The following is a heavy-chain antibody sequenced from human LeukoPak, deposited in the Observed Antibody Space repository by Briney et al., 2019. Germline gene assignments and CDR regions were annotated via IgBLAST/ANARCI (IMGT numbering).Heavy chain of an antibody. V-gene: IGHV3-48*04. Sequence: PGGSLRLSCTASGFTFSTYPMYWVRQAPGKGLEWVAYISSVTREYADSVKSRFTISRDNAKNSLYLQMNSLRADDTAVYYCARSRGGYSYGSWGQGTLVTVSS. CDR2: ISSVTR. J-gene: IGHJ5*02. D-gene: IGHD5-18*01. CDR1: GFTFSTYP. CDR3: ARSRGGYSYGS.